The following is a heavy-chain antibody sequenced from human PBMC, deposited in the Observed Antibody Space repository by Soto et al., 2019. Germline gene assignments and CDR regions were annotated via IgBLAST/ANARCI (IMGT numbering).Heavy chain of an antibody. CDR3: ARDSDSSGWRNFDY. J-gene: IGHJ4*02. V-gene: IGHV3-48*01. CDR2: ISSSSSTI. CDR1: GFTFSSYS. D-gene: IGHD6-19*01. Sequence: GGSLRLSCAASGFTFSSYSMNWVRQAPGKGLEWVSYISSSSSTIYYADSVKGRFTISRDNAKNSLYLQMNSLRAEDTAVYYCARDSDSSGWRNFDYWGQGTLVTVSS.